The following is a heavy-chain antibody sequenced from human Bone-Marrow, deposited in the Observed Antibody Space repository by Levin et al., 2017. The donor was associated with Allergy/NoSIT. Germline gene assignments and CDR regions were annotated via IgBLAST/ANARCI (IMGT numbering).Heavy chain of an antibody. Sequence: GGSLRLSCAVAGLTFSDAWMTWVRQAPGKGLEWVGRIKSGGTTDYAAPVRGRFTISRDDSKNTLYLQMNSLRTEDAAVYYCVHDRSGYHCLQYWGQGTPVTVSS. V-gene: IGHV3-15*01. CDR2: IKSGGTT. D-gene: IGHD3-22*01. CDR1: GLTFSDAW. CDR3: VHDRSGYHCLQY. J-gene: IGHJ4*02.